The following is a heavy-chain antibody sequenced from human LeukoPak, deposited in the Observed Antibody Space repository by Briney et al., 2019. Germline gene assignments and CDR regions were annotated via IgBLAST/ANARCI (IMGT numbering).Heavy chain of an antibody. CDR3: ARSQRDYYDSSGYYXPRXIDY. V-gene: IGHV1-2*02. CDR1: GYTFTGYY. CDR2: INPNSGGT. D-gene: IGHD3-22*01. J-gene: IGHJ4*02. Sequence: ASVKVSCKASGYTFTGYYMHWVRQAPGQGLEWMGWINPNSGGTNYAQKFQGRVTMTRDTSISTAYMELSRLRSDDTAVYYCARSQRDYYDSSGYYXPRXIDYWGQGTLVTVS.